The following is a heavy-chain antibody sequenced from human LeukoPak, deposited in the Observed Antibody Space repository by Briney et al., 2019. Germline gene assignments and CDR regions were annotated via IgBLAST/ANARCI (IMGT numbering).Heavy chain of an antibody. D-gene: IGHD5-24*01. Sequence: SVKVSCKASGDTFTSYAISWVRQAPGQGLEWMGGIIPYYGTANYAQKFQGRVTITTDASTSTAYMELSILRSEDTAVYYCARDREMARITDEFDYWGQGTLVTVSS. CDR2: IIPYYGTA. V-gene: IGHV1-69*05. J-gene: IGHJ4*02. CDR3: ARDREMARITDEFDY. CDR1: GDTFTSYA.